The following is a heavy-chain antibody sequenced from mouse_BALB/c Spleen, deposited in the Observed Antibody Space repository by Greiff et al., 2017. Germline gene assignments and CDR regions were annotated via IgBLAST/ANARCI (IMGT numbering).Heavy chain of an antibody. Sequence: VKLMESGPGLVAPSQSLSITCTVSGFSLTGYGVNWVRQPPGKGLEWLGMIWGDGSTDYNSALKSRLSISKDNSKSQVFLKMNSLQTDDTARYYCARDVDYGSSYHWYFDVWGAGTTVTVSS. D-gene: IGHD1-1*01. CDR2: IWGDGST. V-gene: IGHV2-6-7*01. CDR1: GFSLTGYG. CDR3: ARDVDYGSSYHWYFDV. J-gene: IGHJ1*01.